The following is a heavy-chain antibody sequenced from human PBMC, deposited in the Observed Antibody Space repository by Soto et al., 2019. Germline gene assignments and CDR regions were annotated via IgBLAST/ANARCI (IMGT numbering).Heavy chain of an antibody. CDR1: GYTFTAYY. V-gene: IGHV1-2*02. D-gene: IGHD3-10*01. CDR2: INPKFGDT. J-gene: IGHJ4*03. Sequence: QVQLVQSGAEVKEPGDSVRVSCEASGYTFTAYYIHWVRQAPGQGLEWMGWINPKFGDTTYAQDFQGRVSMTRDMSISTVYMELSRLTSDDTAIYYCARNMDYYYGPGSGNGHGFWGQGTMVTVSS. CDR3: ARNMDYYYGPGSGNGHGF.